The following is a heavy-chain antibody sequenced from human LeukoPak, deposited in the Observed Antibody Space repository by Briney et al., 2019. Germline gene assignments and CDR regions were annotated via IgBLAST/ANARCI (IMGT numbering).Heavy chain of an antibody. J-gene: IGHJ4*02. D-gene: IGHD3-9*01. Sequence: GGSLRLSCAASGFAASGFTFSTFGMHWVRQAPGKGLERVAFIRYVGSNKYYADSVKGRFTISRDDSKNTLYLQMNSLRAEDTAAYYCAKGYYFDILSGYPSLDSWGQGTLVTVSS. CDR1: GFTFSTFG. CDR2: IRYVGSNK. V-gene: IGHV3-30*02. CDR3: AKGYYFDILSGYPSLDS.